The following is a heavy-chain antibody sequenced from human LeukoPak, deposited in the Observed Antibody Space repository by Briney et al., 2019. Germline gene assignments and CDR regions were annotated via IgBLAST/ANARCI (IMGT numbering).Heavy chain of an antibody. J-gene: IGHJ4*02. Sequence: GGSLRLSCAASGFTFSSYAMSWVRQAPGKGLEWVSAISGSGGSTYYADSVKGRFTISRDNSKNTLYLQMNSLRAEDTAVYYCAKGKYCSGGSCYSYFDYWGQGTLVTVFS. V-gene: IGHV3-23*01. CDR1: GFTFSSYA. D-gene: IGHD2-15*01. CDR2: ISGSGGST. CDR3: AKGKYCSGGSCYSYFDY.